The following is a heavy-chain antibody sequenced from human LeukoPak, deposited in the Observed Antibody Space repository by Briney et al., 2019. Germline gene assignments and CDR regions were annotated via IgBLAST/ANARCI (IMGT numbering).Heavy chain of an antibody. CDR1: GFTFSSYA. Sequence: GRSLRLSCAASGFTFSSYAMHWVRQAPGKGLEWVSSISSSSSYIYYADSVKGRFTISRDNAKNSLYLQMNSLRAEDTAVYYCAFRGGNRKIDYWGQGTLVTVSS. J-gene: IGHJ4*02. CDR2: ISSSSSYI. V-gene: IGHV3-21*01. D-gene: IGHD4-23*01. CDR3: AFRGGNRKIDY.